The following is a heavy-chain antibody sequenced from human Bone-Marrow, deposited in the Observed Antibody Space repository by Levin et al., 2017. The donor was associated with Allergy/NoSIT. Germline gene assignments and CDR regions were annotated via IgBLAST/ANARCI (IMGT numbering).Heavy chain of an antibody. J-gene: IGHJ4*02. CDR3: TRYGDWAAPFDY. D-gene: IGHD2-21*02. CDR2: IRSKTSGGTT. Sequence: GESLKISFSTSLFTFIYYSFPFFLHSPLKGLDWVGFIRSKTSGGTTEYAASVKGRFTISRDDSKSIAYLQMNSLKTEDTAVYSCTRYGDWAAPFDYWGQGTLVTVSS. CDR1: LFTFIYYS. V-gene: IGHV3-49*03.